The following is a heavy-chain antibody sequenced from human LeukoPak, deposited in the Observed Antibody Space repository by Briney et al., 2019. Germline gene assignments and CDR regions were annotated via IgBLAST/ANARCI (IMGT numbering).Heavy chain of an antibody. CDR1: GYSISSGYY. V-gene: IGHV4-38-2*02. CDR3: ARGAAVAGYYFDY. D-gene: IGHD6-19*01. CDR2: IYHSGST. J-gene: IGHJ4*02. Sequence: PSETLSLTCTVSGYSISSGYYGGWIRQPPGKGLEWMGSIYHSGSTYYNPSLKSRVTISVDTSKNQFSLKLSSVTAADTAVYYCARGAAVAGYYFDYWGQGTLVTVSS.